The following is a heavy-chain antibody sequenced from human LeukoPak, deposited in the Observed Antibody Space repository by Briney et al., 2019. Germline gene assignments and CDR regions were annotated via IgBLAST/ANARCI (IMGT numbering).Heavy chain of an antibody. Sequence: GGSLRLSCGGSGFTFSDYAMTWVRQAPGKGLAWVSTITYGGERTYYADSVKGRFTISRDNSKNILYLQMNSLRGDDTGDYYCAKGGWSDRFDFWGQGTRVTVSS. D-gene: IGHD3-3*01. CDR3: AKGGWSDRFDF. CDR1: GFTFSDYA. CDR2: ITYGGERT. V-gene: IGHV3-23*01. J-gene: IGHJ4*02.